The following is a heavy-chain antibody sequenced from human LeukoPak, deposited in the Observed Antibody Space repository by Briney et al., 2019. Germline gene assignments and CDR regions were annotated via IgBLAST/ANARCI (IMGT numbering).Heavy chain of an antibody. D-gene: IGHD6-25*01. Sequence: DPGGSLRLSCATSGFTFTRYAMSWVRQAPGRGLDWLPSVSGNGQSTFYADSVRGRFTISRDFSKNTLYLQMSNLRAEDTARYYCAKASDYNNYFDFWGQGILVTVSS. J-gene: IGHJ4*02. CDR1: GFTFTRYA. CDR2: VSGNGQST. CDR3: AKASDYNNYFDF. V-gene: IGHV3-23*01.